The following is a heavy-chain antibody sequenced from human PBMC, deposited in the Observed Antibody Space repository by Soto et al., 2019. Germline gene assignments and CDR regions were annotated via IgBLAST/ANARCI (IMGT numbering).Heavy chain of an antibody. CDR1: GGSISSGPYY. V-gene: IGHV4-61*01. CDR3: ARHYDILTGVAHFDY. J-gene: IGHJ4*02. D-gene: IGHD3-9*01. Sequence: SETLSLTCTVSGGSISSGPYYWSWIRQHPGKGLEWIGYIYYSGSTNYNPSLKSRVTISVDTSKNQFSLKLSSVTAADTAVYYCARHYDILTGVAHFDYWGQGTLVTVSS. CDR2: IYYSGST.